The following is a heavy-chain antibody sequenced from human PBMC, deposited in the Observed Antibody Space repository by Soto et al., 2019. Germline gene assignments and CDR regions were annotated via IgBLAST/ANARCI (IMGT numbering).Heavy chain of an antibody. CDR3: ARTLQPPTYYYGMDV. V-gene: IGHV5-51*01. Sequence: LGESLKISCKGSGYSFTSYWIGWVRQMPGKGLEWMGIIYPGDSDTRYSPSFQGQVTISADKSISTAYLQWSSLKASDTAMYYCARTLQPPTYYYGMDVWGQGTTVTVSS. CDR2: IYPGDSDT. D-gene: IGHD4-4*01. CDR1: GYSFTSYW. J-gene: IGHJ6*02.